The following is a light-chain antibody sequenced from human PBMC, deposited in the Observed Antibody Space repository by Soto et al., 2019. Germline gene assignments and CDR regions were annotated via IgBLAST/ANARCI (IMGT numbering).Light chain of an antibody. J-gene: IGKJ1*01. V-gene: IGKV3-15*01. CDR2: SVS. CDR1: QSVKTK. CDR3: QQYSDWPPWT. Sequence: EIVMTQSPDTLSVSPGERVSLSCRASQSVKTKLAWYQKKPGQDPRLLMYSVSIRATGIPARFSGGGSGTEFTLTISSLQSEDIAVYYCQQYSDWPPWTFGQGTKVEIK.